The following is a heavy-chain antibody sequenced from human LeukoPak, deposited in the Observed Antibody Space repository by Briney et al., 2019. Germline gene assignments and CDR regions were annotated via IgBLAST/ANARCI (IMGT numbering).Heavy chain of an antibody. V-gene: IGHV1-46*01. J-gene: IGHJ3*02. CDR1: GYTFTNYY. CDR3: ARVRSSGYYYKAFDI. CDR2: INPSSGST. D-gene: IGHD3-22*01. Sequence: ASVKVSCNASGYTFTNYYIHWVRRAPGQGLEWMGIINPSSGSTNCAQKFQGRVTMTRDTSTSTVYMDLTRLRSEDTAVYYCARVRSSGYYYKAFDIWGQGTMVTVSS.